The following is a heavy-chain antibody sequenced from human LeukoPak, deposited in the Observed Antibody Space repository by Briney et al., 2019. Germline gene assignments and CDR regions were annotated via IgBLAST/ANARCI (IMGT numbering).Heavy chain of an antibody. CDR3: AKGPSGGEYYDILTGWYYFDY. D-gene: IGHD3-9*01. CDR1: GFTFSSYS. V-gene: IGHV3-21*04. J-gene: IGHJ4*02. CDR2: ISSSSSYI. Sequence: PGGSLRLSCAASGFTFSSYSMNWVRQAPGKGLEWVSSISSSSSYIYYADSVKGRFTISRDNSKNTLYLQMNSLRAEDTAVYYCAKGPSGGEYYDILTGWYYFDYWGQGTLVTVSS.